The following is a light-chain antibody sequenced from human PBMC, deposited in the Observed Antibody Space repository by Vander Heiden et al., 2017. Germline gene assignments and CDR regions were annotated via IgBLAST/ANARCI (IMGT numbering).Light chain of an antibody. Sequence: EVVFTPSPGTLSFAPGERATLSCRASQSVSSSHVAWYQQKPGRAPRLLIYQTSSRAAGIPDRCSGSGSGTDFTLTICRLEPEDFAVYYWQQYGSSPRTFGQGTKVEIK. V-gene: IGKV3-20*01. CDR2: QTS. J-gene: IGKJ1*01. CDR1: QSVSSSH. CDR3: QQYGSSPRT.